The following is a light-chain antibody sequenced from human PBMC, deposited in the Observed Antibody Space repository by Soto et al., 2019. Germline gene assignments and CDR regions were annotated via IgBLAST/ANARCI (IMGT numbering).Light chain of an antibody. CDR2: EAS. V-gene: IGKV1-9*01. J-gene: IGKJ5*01. Sequence: IQLTQSPSLRSASIGDRVTITCRASHDIRTFLAGYQKTHGKAPKVWIYEASTLQSGVPSRFSGSGSGTEVTITISGLLNEDVAADPCQQLYTFPFTFGQGTRLEIK. CDR1: HDIRTF. CDR3: QQLYTFPFT.